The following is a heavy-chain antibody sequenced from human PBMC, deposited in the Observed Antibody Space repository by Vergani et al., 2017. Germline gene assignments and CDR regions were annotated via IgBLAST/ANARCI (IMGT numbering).Heavy chain of an antibody. J-gene: IGHJ6*03. V-gene: IGHV3-9*01. D-gene: IGHD6-6*01. CDR2: ISWSSDSI. CDR1: GFTFDDYA. CDR3: VKGAGSPNFYYYYMDV. Sequence: EVRLVESGGRLVQPGRSLRLSCAASGFTFDDYAMHWVRQIPGKGLEWVSGISWSSDSIGYADSVKSRFSISRDNARNSLYLQMNSLKTEDTALYYCVKGAGSPNFYYYYMDVWGKGTAVTVSS.